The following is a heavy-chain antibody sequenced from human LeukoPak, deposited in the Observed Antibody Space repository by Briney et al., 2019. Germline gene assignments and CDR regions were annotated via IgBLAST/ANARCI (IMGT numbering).Heavy chain of an antibody. CDR1: GGSISSGGYS. J-gene: IGHJ4*02. Sequence: SETLSLTCAVSGGSISSGGYSWSWIRQPPGKGLEWIGYIYHSGSTYYNPSLKSRVTISVDRSKNQFSLKLSSVTAADTAVYYCASGRPVTTPFDYWGQGTLVTVSS. V-gene: IGHV4-30-2*01. CDR3: ASGRPVTTPFDY. D-gene: IGHD4-17*01. CDR2: IYHSGST.